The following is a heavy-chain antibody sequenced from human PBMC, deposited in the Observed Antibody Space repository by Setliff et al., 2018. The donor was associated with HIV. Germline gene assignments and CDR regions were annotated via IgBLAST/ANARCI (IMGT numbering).Heavy chain of an antibody. J-gene: IGHJ4*02. D-gene: IGHD2-15*01. CDR1: GYTFTSYD. CDR3: AKPFGSDGSRQLDS. CDR2: LNPNTGNT. V-gene: IGHV1-8*01. Sequence: GASVKVSCKASGYTFTSYDINWVRQAPGQGLEWMGRLNPNTGNTGYGQEFQGRVTMTRDTSKSTVYMELRSLESEDTATYYCAKPFGSDGSRQLDSWGQGTLVTVSS.